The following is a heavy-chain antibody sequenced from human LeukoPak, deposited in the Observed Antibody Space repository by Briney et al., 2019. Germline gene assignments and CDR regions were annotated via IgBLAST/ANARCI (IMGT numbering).Heavy chain of an antibody. D-gene: IGHD3-22*01. CDR3: ARDYSWDSSGYPYLDY. J-gene: IGHJ4*02. CDR1: GFTFSDYY. Sequence: PGGSLRLSCAASGFTFSDYYMSWIRQAPGKGLEWVSYISSSGSTIYYADSVKGRFTISRDNAKNSLYLQMNSLRAEDTAVYYCARDYSWDSSGYPYLDYWGQGTLVTVSS. CDR2: ISSSGSTI. V-gene: IGHV3-11*01.